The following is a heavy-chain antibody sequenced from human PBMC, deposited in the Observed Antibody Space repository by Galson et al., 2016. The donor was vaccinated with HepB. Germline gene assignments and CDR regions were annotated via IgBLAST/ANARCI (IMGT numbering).Heavy chain of an antibody. J-gene: IGHJ3*02. CDR1: GFTFSPYA. D-gene: IGHD6-19*01. V-gene: IGHV3-23*01. Sequence: SLRLSYAASGFTFSPYALTWVRQAPGKGLEWVSTISLTGAGTHYADSVEGRFTISRDNSKNTLSLQMNRLRAEDTAVYYCAKDPSVGGLIEIWGQGTMVTVAS. CDR2: ISLTGAGT. CDR3: AKDPSVGGLIEI.